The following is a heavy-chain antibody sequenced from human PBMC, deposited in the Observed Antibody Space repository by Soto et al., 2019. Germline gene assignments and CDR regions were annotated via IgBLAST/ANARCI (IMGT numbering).Heavy chain of an antibody. V-gene: IGHV1-8*01. CDR2: MNPNSGNT. J-gene: IGHJ6*02. CDR1: GYTFTSYD. Sequence: ASVKVSCKASGYTFTSYDINWVRQATGQGLEWMGWMNPNSGNTGYAQKFQGRVTMTRNTSISTAYMELSSLRSEDTAVYYCARGRTPSTLRFLEWLSRRDGIDVWGQGTTVTVSS. CDR3: ARGRTPSTLRFLEWLSRRDGIDV. D-gene: IGHD3-3*01.